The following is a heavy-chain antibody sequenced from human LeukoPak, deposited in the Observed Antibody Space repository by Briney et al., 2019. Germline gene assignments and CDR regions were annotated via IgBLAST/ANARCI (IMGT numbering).Heavy chain of an antibody. D-gene: IGHD2-2*01. J-gene: IGHJ4*02. Sequence: GGSLRPSCAASGFTFSSYSMNWVRQAPGKGLEWVSYISSSSSTIYYADSVKGRFTISRDNAKNSLYLQMNSLRAEDTAVYYCARALGYCSSASCYYFDNWGQGTLVTVSS. CDR2: ISSSSSTI. CDR1: GFTFSSYS. CDR3: ARALGYCSSASCYYFDN. V-gene: IGHV3-48*01.